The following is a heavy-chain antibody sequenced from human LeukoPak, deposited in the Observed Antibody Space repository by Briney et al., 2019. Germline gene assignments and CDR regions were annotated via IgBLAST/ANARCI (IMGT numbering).Heavy chain of an antibody. D-gene: IGHD3-3*01. J-gene: IGHJ2*01. V-gene: IGHV4-38-2*01. CDR2: ISHSENT. CDR3: ARARVVHYNFRSGLHWYFDV. Sequence: PSETLPLTCAVSGFSISSGHYWAWIRQSPGKGLEWIGTISHSENTYYNSSLKSRLAVSVDTSRNHFSLNLSSLTAADTAVYHCARARVVHYNFRSGLHWYFDVWGRGTLVTVSS. CDR1: GFSISSGHY.